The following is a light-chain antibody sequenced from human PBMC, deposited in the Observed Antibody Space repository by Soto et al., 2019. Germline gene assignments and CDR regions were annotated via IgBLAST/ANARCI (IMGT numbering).Light chain of an antibody. CDR2: GAS. J-gene: IGKJ2*01. Sequence: EIVLTQSPGTLSLSPGERATLSCRASQSVSSSYLAWYQQKPGQAPRLLIYGASSRATGIPDRFSGSGSGTDFTLTISRLEPEDFAVYYCQPYKTFGQGTKLEIK. CDR3: QPYKT. V-gene: IGKV3-20*01. CDR1: QSVSSSY.